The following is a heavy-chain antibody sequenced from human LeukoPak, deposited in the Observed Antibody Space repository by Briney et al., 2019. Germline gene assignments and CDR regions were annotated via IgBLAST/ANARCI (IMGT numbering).Heavy chain of an antibody. V-gene: IGHV4-61*02. CDR3: ARGPYSYDSSGAFDI. D-gene: IGHD3-22*01. Sequence: SETLSLTCTVSGDSISSGDYYWSWIRQPAGKELEWIGRISSSGSTNYNPSLKSRVTISVDTSKNQFSLKLSSVTAADTAVYFCARGPYSYDSSGAFDIWGQGTMVTVSS. CDR2: ISSSGST. J-gene: IGHJ3*02. CDR1: GDSISSGDYY.